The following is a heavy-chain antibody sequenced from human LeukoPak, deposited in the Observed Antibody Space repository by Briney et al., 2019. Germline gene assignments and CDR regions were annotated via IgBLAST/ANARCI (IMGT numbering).Heavy chain of an antibody. CDR1: GYTFSSYG. J-gene: IGHJ4*02. D-gene: IGHD3-10*01. CDR2: ISAYNGGT. V-gene: IGHV1-18*01. CDR3: ARDFHYYGSGSLWDY. Sequence: ASVKVSCKTSGYTFSSYGITWVRQAPGQGLEWMGWISAYNGGTKYEQKLQGRVTMTTDTSTNTAYLELTSLSSDDTAMYYCARDFHYYGSGSLWDYWGQGTLVTVSP.